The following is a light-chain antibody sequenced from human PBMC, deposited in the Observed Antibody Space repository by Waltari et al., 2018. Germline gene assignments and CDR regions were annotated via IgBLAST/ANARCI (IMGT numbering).Light chain of an antibody. V-gene: IGLV2-23*01. CDR2: GAT. Sequence: QSALTQPASVSGSPGQSITISCTSDVGNYHLVSWYQQRPGTAPKLKIYGATKRPSGVSDRFSGSKSVNTASLTISVLQAEDEADYYCCTFTSSGTWVFGGGTKLTVL. J-gene: IGLJ2*01. CDR3: CTFTSSGTWV. CDR1: SDVGNYHL.